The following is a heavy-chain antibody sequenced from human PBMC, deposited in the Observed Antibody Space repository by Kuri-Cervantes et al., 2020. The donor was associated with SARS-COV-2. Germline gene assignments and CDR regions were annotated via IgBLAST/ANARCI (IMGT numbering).Heavy chain of an antibody. D-gene: IGHD3-10*01. CDR1: GGSISSYY. CDR3: ARAKSVNYYYDYMDV. V-gene: IGHV4-59*01. Sequence: SETLSLTCTVAGGSISSYYWSWIRQPPGKGLEWIGYIYYSGSTNYSPSLNSQVTISVDTSRNQFSLKLSSVTAADTAVYYCARAKSVNYYYDYMDVWGKGTTVTVSS. CDR2: IYYSGST. J-gene: IGHJ6*03.